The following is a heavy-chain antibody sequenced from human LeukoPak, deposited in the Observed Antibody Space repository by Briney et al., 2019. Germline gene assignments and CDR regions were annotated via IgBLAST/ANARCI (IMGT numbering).Heavy chain of an antibody. CDR1: GFTFSSYG. J-gene: IGHJ6*02. CDR2: IWYDGSNK. CDR3: ATRARVTTRRYGMDV. V-gene: IGHV3-33*01. D-gene: IGHD4-17*01. Sequence: PGGSLRLSCAASGFTFSSYGMHWVRQAPGKGLEWVAVIWYDGSNKYYADSVKGRFTISRDNSKNTLYLQMNSLRAEDTAVYYCATRARVTTRRYGMDVWGQGTTVTVSS.